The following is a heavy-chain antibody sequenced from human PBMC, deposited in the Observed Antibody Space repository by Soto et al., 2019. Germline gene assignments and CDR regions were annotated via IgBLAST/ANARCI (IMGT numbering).Heavy chain of an antibody. D-gene: IGHD1-1*01. V-gene: IGHV1-8*01. Sequence: QLQLVQSGAEVKKPGASGKVACKAAGYTFTSDDINWVRQATGQGLEWMGWMNPNSGNTGYAQKFQGRVTMTRNTSISTAYMELSSLRSEDTAVYYCARDLTETGTPGFDPWGQGTLVTVSS. CDR2: MNPNSGNT. CDR3: ARDLTETGTPGFDP. CDR1: GYTFTSDD. J-gene: IGHJ5*02.